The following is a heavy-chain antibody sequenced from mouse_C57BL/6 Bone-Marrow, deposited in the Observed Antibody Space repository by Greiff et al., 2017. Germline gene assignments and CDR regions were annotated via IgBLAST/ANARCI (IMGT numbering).Heavy chain of an antibody. CDR3: ARERGFITTVVVPFDY. D-gene: IGHD1-1*01. V-gene: IGHV1-50*01. CDR2: IDPSDSYT. Sequence: QVQLQQPGAELVKPGASVKLSCKASGYTFTSYWMQWVKQRPGQGLEWIGEIDPSDSYTNYNQKFKGKSTLTVDKSSSTAYMQLSSLTSEDSAVYYCARERGFITTVVVPFDYWGQGTTLTVSS. CDR1: GYTFTSYW. J-gene: IGHJ2*01.